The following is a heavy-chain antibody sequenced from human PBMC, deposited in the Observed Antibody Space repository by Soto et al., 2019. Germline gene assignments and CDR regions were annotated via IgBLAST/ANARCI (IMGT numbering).Heavy chain of an antibody. CDR1: GYTFTSYG. CDR3: ARIYSYYDFWSGRGNWFVP. CDR2: ISAYNGNT. Sequence: ASVKVSCKASGYTFTSYGISWVRQAPRQGREWMGWISAYNGNTNYAQKLQGRVTMTTDTSTSTAYMELRRLRSDDTAVYYCARIYSYYDFWSGRGNWFVPWGPGTLVTVSS. J-gene: IGHJ5*02. V-gene: IGHV1-18*04. D-gene: IGHD3-3*01.